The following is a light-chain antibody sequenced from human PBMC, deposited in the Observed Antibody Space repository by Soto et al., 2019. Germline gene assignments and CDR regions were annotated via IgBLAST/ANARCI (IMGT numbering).Light chain of an antibody. J-gene: IGKJ2*01. CDR1: QSVGRW. CDR2: SAS. CDR3: QLYNCFST. Sequence: DIQMTQSPSTLSATVGDRVNITCRASQSVGRWLAWYQQKPGKAPKLLVFSASRLDSGAPSRFSGSGSGTDFTLTISSLQPDDFATYYCQLYNCFSTFGQGTKLEIK. V-gene: IGKV1-5*03.